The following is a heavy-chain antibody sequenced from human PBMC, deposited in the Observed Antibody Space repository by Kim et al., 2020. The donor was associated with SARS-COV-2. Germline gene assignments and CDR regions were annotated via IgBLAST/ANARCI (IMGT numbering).Heavy chain of an antibody. D-gene: IGHD6-19*01. Sequence: YADSVKGRFTSSRDNSKNTLYLQMNSLRAEDTAVYYCAKNRLYSSGWYDYWGQGTLVTVSS. V-gene: IGHV3-23*01. CDR3: AKNRLYSSGWYDY. J-gene: IGHJ4*02.